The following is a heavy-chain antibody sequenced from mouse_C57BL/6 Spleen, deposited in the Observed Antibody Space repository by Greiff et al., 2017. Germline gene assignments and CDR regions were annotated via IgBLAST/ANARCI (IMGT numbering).Heavy chain of an antibody. D-gene: IGHD1-1*01. J-gene: IGHJ1*03. V-gene: IGHV1-82*01. CDR1: GYAFSSSW. CDR2: IYPGDGDT. Sequence: VQLQQSGPELVKPGASVKISCKASGYAFSSSWMNWVKQRPGKGLEWIGRIYPGDGDTNYNGKFKGKATLTADKSSRTAYMQLSSLTSEDSAVYFCAPDYYGSSHWYFDVWGTGTTVTVSS. CDR3: APDYYGSSHWYFDV.